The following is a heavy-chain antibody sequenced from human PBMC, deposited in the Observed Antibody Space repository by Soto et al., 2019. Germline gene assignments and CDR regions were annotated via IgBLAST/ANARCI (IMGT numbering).Heavy chain of an antibody. D-gene: IGHD6-13*01. CDR2: INHSGST. J-gene: IGHJ3*02. CDR1: GGSFSGYY. CDR3: ARGRRYSSSWRGKHAFDI. V-gene: IGHV4-34*01. Sequence: SETLSLTCAVYGGSFSGYYWSWIRQPPGKGLEWIGEINHSGSTNYNPSLKSRVPISVDTSKNQFSLKLSSVTAADTAVYYCARGRRYSSSWRGKHAFDIWGQGTMVTVSS.